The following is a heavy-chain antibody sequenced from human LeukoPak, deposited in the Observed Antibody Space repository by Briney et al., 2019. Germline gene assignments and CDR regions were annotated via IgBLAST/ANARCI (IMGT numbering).Heavy chain of an antibody. J-gene: IGHJ3*02. CDR2: INPNSGGT. Sequence: ASVKVSCKASGYTFTGYYMHWVRQAPGQGFEWMGWINPNSGGTNYAQKFQGRVTMTRDTSISTAYMELSRLRSDDTAVYYCARAGNSDYDYPLDGFDIWGQGTMVSVSS. D-gene: IGHD5-12*01. CDR1: GYTFTGYY. V-gene: IGHV1-2*02. CDR3: ARAGNSDYDYPLDGFDI.